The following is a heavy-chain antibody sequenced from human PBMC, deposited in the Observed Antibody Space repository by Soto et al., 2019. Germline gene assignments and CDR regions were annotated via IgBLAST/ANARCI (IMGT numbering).Heavy chain of an antibody. V-gene: IGHV3-23*01. Sequence: EVQLLESGGGLVQPGGSLTVSCAASGFTFGAHPMSWVRLAPGKGLEWVSTTSGYGGSTYYPDSLKGRFIISRDNSKNTLYLQINTLRAEDTAIYFCAKQRTTVTTSFDYWGQGTLVTVSS. J-gene: IGHJ4*02. CDR1: GFTFGAHP. CDR3: AKQRTTVTTSFDY. D-gene: IGHD4-17*01. CDR2: TSGYGGST.